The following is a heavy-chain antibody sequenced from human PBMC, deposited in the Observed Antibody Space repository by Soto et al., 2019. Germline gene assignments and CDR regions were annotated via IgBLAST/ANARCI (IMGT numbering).Heavy chain of an antibody. J-gene: IGHJ5*02. Sequence: QLQLQESGPGLVKPSETLSLTCTVSGGSISSSSYYWGWIRQPPGKGLEWIGSIYYSGSTYYNPSPKRRITISVYTSNNQFSRKLSSVTAADPAVYYCASPKIAFYNWFDPWGQGTLVTVSS. CDR1: GGSISSSSYY. V-gene: IGHV4-39*01. D-gene: IGHD3-3*02. CDR3: ASPKIAFYNWFDP. CDR2: IYYSGST.